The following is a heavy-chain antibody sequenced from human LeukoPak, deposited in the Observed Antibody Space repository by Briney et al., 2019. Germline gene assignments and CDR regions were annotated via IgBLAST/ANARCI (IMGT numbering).Heavy chain of an antibody. V-gene: IGHV4-34*01. CDR2: INHSGST. J-gene: IGHJ5*02. Sequence: SETLSLTCAVYGGSFSGYYWSWIRQPPGKGLEWIGEINHSGSTNYNPSLKSRVTISVDTSKNQFSLKLSSVTAADTAMYYCAKGTVTTTTPFDPWGQGALVTVSS. D-gene: IGHD4-17*01. CDR3: AKGTVTTTTPFDP. CDR1: GGSFSGYY.